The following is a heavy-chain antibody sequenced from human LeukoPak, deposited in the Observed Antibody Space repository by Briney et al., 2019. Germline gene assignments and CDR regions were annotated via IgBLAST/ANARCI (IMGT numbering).Heavy chain of an antibody. CDR1: GGTFSSYA. Sequence: GSSVKVSCKASGGTFSSYAISWVRQAPGQGLEWMGGIIPIFGTANYAQKFQGRVTITADESTSTAYMELSSLRSEDTAVYYCAREPPSDYDLLTGYYRGDVFDMWGQGTMVTVSS. D-gene: IGHD3-9*01. CDR3: AREPPSDYDLLTGYYRGDVFDM. V-gene: IGHV1-69*01. CDR2: IIPIFGTA. J-gene: IGHJ3*02.